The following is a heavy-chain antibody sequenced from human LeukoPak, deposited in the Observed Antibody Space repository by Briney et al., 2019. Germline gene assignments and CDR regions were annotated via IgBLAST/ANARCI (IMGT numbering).Heavy chain of an antibody. CDR2: ISDSGGYT. D-gene: IGHD6-19*01. Sequence: GGSLRLSCAASGFTFSAYVMHWVRQAPGKGLQWVAVISDSGGYTQYADSVKGRFTISRDNSKNTLYLQMNSLRAEDTAVYYCAKRRAVPDPQRGLDYWGQGTLVTASS. J-gene: IGHJ4*02. CDR3: AKRRAVPDPQRGLDY. CDR1: GFTFSAYV. V-gene: IGHV3-23*01.